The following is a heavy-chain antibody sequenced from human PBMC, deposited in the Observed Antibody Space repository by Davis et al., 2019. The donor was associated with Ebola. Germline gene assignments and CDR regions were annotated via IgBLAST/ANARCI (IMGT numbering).Heavy chain of an antibody. CDR2: ISSSGSTI. V-gene: IGHV3-11*04. CDR3: ARDLATVTPYYFDY. D-gene: IGHD4-17*01. J-gene: IGHJ4*02. CDR1: GFTFSDYY. Sequence: GGSLRLSCAASGFTFSDYYMSWIRQAPGKGLEWVSYISSSGSTIYYADSVKGRFTISRDNSKNTLYLQMNSLRAEDTAVYYCARDLATVTPYYFDYWGQGTLVTVSS.